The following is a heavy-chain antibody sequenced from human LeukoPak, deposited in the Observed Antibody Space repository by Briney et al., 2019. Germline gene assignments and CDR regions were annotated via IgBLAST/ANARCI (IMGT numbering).Heavy chain of an antibody. Sequence: PGGSLRLSCAASGFTFSSYSMNWVRQAPGKGVEGVSSISSSSSYIYYADSVKGRYTISRENDKNSLYLQMHSLRAEDTAVYYCAQTAVTTFDYWGQGTLVTVS. CDR3: AQTAVTTFDY. D-gene: IGHD4-17*01. CDR1: GFTFSSYS. V-gene: IGHV3-21*01. J-gene: IGHJ4*02. CDR2: ISSSSSYI.